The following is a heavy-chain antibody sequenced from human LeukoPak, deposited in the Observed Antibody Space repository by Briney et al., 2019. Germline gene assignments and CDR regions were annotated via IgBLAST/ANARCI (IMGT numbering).Heavy chain of an antibody. V-gene: IGHV1-8*03. D-gene: IGHD5-18*01. CDR2: MNPNSGNT. J-gene: IGHJ4*02. CDR1: GYTFTSYD. Sequence: ASVKVSCKASGYTFTSYDINWVRQATGQGLEWMGWMNPNSGNTGYAQKFQGRVTITRNTSISTAYMELRSLRSDDTAVYYCARVGGYSYEIDYWGQGTLVTVSS. CDR3: ARVGGYSYEIDY.